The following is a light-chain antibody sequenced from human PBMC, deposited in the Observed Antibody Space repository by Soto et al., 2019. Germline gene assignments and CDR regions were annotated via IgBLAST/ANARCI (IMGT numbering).Light chain of an antibody. Sequence: QSALTQPASVSGSPGQSITISCTGTDRDIGGYNYVSWYQHHPGKVPKLMIHDVSLRPPGVSSRFSGSKSGNTASLTISGLQTEDEADYFCSSYTSSGTVLFAGGTKLTVL. V-gene: IGLV2-14*03. J-gene: IGLJ2*01. CDR3: SSYTSSGTVL. CDR2: DVS. CDR1: DRDIGGYNY.